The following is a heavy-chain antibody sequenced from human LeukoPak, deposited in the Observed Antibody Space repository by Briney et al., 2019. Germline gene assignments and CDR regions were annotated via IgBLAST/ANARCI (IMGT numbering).Heavy chain of an antibody. V-gene: IGHV3-48*04. CDR1: GFTFSSYS. J-gene: IGHJ6*03. Sequence: GGSLRLSCAASGFTFSSYSMNWVRQAPGKGLEWVSYISSSSTIYYADPVKGRFTISRDNAKNSLYLQMNSLRAEDTAVYYCARAFLASSSWYEHYYYYMDVWGKGTTVTVSS. D-gene: IGHD6-13*01. CDR3: ARAFLASSSWYEHYYYYMDV. CDR2: ISSSSTI.